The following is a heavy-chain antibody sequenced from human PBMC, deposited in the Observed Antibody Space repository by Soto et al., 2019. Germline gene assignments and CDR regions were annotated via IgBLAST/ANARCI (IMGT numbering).Heavy chain of an antibody. V-gene: IGHV4-4*02. Sequence: SETLSLSCAVSGGSISSSNWWSWVRQPPGKGLEWIGEIYHSGSTNYNPSLKSRVTISVDKPKNQFSLKLSSVTAADTAVYYCARDSPDYCGMDVWGQGTTVTVSS. CDR3: ARDSPDYCGMDV. CDR1: GGSISSSNW. J-gene: IGHJ6*02. CDR2: IYHSGST.